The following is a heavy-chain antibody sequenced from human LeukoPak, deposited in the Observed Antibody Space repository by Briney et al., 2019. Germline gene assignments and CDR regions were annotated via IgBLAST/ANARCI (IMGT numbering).Heavy chain of an antibody. D-gene: IGHD6-13*01. V-gene: IGHV3-30-3*01. CDR2: ISYDGSNK. Sequence: GGSLRLSCAASGFTFSSYAMHWVRQAPGKGLEWVAVISYDGSNKYYADSVKGRFTISRDNSKNTLYLQMNSLRAEDTAVYYCARDLARIAAAGSPPAFWGQGTLVTVSS. J-gene: IGHJ4*02. CDR3: ARDLARIAAAGSPPAF. CDR1: GFTFSSYA.